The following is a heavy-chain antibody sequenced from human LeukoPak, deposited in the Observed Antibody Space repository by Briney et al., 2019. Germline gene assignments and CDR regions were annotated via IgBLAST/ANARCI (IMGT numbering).Heavy chain of an antibody. CDR2: IYYSGST. D-gene: IGHD4-17*01. CDR3: AREGVYGDYGIDY. Sequence: PSETLSLTCTVSGGSISSSSYYWGWIRQPPGKGLEWIGSIYYSGSTNYNPSLKSRATISVDTSKNQFSLKLSSVTAADTAVYYCAREGVYGDYGIDYWGQGTLVTVSS. CDR1: GGSISSSSYY. V-gene: IGHV4-39*07. J-gene: IGHJ4*02.